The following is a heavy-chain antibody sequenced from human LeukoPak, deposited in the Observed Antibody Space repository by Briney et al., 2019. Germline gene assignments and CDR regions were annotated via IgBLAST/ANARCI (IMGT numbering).Heavy chain of an antibody. CDR1: GFTFSSYA. Sequence: GGSLRLSCAASGFTFSSYAMSWVRQAPGKGLEWVSAISGSGGSTYYADSVKGRFTVSRDNSKNTLYLQMNSLTAEDTALYFCAKDQSSGTYYDYWGQGTLVTGPS. J-gene: IGHJ4*02. D-gene: IGHD1-26*01. CDR3: AKDQSSGTYYDY. CDR2: ISGSGGST. V-gene: IGHV3-23*01.